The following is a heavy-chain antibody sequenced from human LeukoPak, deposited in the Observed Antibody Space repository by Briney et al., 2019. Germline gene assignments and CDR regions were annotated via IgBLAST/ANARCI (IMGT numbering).Heavy chain of an antibody. V-gene: IGHV3-15*01. D-gene: IGHD2-2*03. CDR2: IRSTPDGGAT. CDR3: ATDLHFGYCTATSCANY. CDR1: GFTFISSR. J-gene: IGHJ4*02. Sequence: NPGGSLRLSCAASGFTFISSRMTWVRQAPGKGLEWVGRIRSTPDGGATDYAAPVKGRFTISRDDSKNTLYLQMSSLRTEDTAVYYCATDLHFGYCTATSCANYWGQGTLVTVSS.